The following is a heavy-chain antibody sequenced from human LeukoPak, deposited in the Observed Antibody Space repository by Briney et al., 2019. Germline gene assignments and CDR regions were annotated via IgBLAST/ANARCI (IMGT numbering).Heavy chain of an antibody. CDR2: ISYDGSNK. Sequence: GRSLRLSCAASGFTFSSYAMHWVRQAPGKGLEWVAVISYDGSNKYYADSVKGRFTISRDNSKNTLDLQMNSLRAEDTAIYYCAKTVVVITFRFDSWGQGSLVTVSS. CDR1: GFTFSSYA. V-gene: IGHV3-30*04. CDR3: AKTVVVITFRFDS. D-gene: IGHD2-21*01. J-gene: IGHJ4*02.